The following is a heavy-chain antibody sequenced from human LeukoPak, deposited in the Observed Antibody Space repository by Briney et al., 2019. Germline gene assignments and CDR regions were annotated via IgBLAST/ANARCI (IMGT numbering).Heavy chain of an antibody. CDR1: GYIFTSYY. J-gene: IGHJ4*02. V-gene: IGHV1-46*01. Sequence: ASVKVSCKASGYIFTSYYMYWVRQAPGQGLEWMGIINPSGGSIRYAQKFQGRVTMTTDTSTSTAYMELRSLGSDETAVYYCARVDLLTGYYFFDYWGQGTLVTVSS. CDR3: ARVDLLTGYYFFDY. CDR2: INPSGGSI. D-gene: IGHD3-9*01.